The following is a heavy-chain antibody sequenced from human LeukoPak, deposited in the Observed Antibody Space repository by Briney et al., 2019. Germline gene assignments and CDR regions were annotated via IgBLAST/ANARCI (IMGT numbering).Heavy chain of an antibody. D-gene: IGHD5-24*01. V-gene: IGHV3-48*01. CDR3: ARSEGWYYYYMDV. J-gene: IGHJ6*03. CDR1: RFTFSSYS. Sequence: GGSLRLSCAASRFTFSSYSMNWVRQAPGKGLEWVSYISSSSSSIYYADSVKGRFTISRDNAKNSLYLQMNSLRAEDTAVYYCARSEGWYYYYMDVWGKGTTVTVSS. CDR2: ISSSSSSI.